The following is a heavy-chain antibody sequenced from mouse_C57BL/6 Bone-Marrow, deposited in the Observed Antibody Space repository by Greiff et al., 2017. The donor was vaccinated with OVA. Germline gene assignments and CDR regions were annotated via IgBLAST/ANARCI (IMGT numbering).Heavy chain of an antibody. D-gene: IGHD3-2*02. CDR2: ISDGGSYT. CDR1: GFTFSSYA. Sequence: EVHLVESGGGLVKPGGSLKLSCAASGFTFSSYAMSWVRQTPEKRLEWVATISDGGSYTYYPDNVKGRFTISRDNAKNNLYLQMSHLKSEDTAMYYCARSQATGYYAMDYWGQGTSVTVSS. V-gene: IGHV5-4*01. CDR3: ARSQATGYYAMDY. J-gene: IGHJ4*01.